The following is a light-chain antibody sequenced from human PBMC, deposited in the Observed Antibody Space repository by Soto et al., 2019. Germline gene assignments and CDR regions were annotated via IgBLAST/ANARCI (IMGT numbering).Light chain of an antibody. J-gene: IGKJ2*01. CDR1: QSISSE. CDR2: SAS. Sequence: EIVMTQSPATLSVSPGARATLSCRASQSISSELAWYQQKPGQPPRLLIYSASTRATGVPARFTGSGSGSEFTLTISGLQSEEFAVYYCQQGHNWPLTFGQGTRLEI. CDR3: QQGHNWPLT. V-gene: IGKV3-15*01.